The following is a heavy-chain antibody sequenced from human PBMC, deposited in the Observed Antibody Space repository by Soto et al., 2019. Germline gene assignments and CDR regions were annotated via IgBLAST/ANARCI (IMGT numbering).Heavy chain of an antibody. Sequence: QVQLVQSGPEGKKPGASVKVSCKAPGYGCTRHGVSWVRQAPGEGLEWMGWISVKKGDTNYAQKFQGRLTLTTDTSTATAYMELRSLGSDDTAVYYCARDAAYNGSGGGLYGMDVWGQATTVTASS. D-gene: IGHD3-10*01. CDR3: ARDAAYNGSGGGLYGMDV. CDR2: ISVKKGDT. V-gene: IGHV1-18*01. J-gene: IGHJ6*02. CDR1: GYGCTRHG.